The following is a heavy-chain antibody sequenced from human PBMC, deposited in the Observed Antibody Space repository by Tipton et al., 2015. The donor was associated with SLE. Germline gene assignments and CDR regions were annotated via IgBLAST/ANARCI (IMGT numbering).Heavy chain of an antibody. CDR2: IYYSGST. V-gene: IGHV4-59*11. CDR1: GGSISSHY. D-gene: IGHD6-13*01. J-gene: IGHJ4*02. CDR3: ARDVLGIAAAQLDY. Sequence: TLSLTCTVSGGSISSHYLSWIRQPPGKGLEWIGYIYYSGSTYYNPSLKSRVTISVDTSKNQFSLKLSSVTAADTAVYYCARDVLGIAAAQLDYWGQGTLVPISS.